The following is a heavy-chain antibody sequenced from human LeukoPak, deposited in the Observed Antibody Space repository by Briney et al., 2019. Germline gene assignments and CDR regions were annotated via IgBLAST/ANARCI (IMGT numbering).Heavy chain of an antibody. CDR2: INHSGST. V-gene: IGHV4-34*01. CDR3: ARQWGRLGFDY. J-gene: IGHJ4*02. Sequence: SETLSLTCAVYDGSFSGYFWSWIRQPPGKGLEWIGEINHSGSTNYNPPLKSRVTISVDTSKNQFSLKLSSVTAADTAMYYCARQWGRLGFDYWGQGTLVTVSS. D-gene: IGHD2-8*01. CDR1: DGSFSGYF.